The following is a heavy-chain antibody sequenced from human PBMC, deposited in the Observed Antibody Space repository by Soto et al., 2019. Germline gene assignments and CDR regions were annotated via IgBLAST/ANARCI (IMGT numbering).Heavy chain of an antibody. Sequence: GGSLRLSCAASGFTFDDYAMHWVRQAPGKGLEWVSGISWNSGSIGYADSVKGRFTISRDNAKNSLYLQMNSLRAEDTALYYCAKDLYSGLSTHDAFDIWGQGTMVTVSS. V-gene: IGHV3-9*01. CDR3: AKDLYSGLSTHDAFDI. CDR2: ISWNSGSI. D-gene: IGHD2-21*01. J-gene: IGHJ3*02. CDR1: GFTFDDYA.